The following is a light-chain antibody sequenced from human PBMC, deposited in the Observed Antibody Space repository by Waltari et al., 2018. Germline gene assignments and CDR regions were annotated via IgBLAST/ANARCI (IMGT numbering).Light chain of an antibody. J-gene: IGLJ1*01. V-gene: IGLV2-8*01. CDR3: SSYAGSNNLV. CDR2: EVN. Sequence: QSVLTQPPSASGSPGQSVTISCTGTSSDVGGYKFVSWYQQHPGRAPKLMIYEVNQRPSGVPDRFSGSKSGNTASLTVSGLQAEDEADYYCSSYAGSNNLVFGTGTKVTVL. CDR1: SSDVGGYKF.